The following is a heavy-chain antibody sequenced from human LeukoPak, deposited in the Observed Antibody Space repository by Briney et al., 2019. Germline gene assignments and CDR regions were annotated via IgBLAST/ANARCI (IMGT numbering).Heavy chain of an antibody. CDR3: ARVAAGTFYFDY. J-gene: IGHJ4*02. V-gene: IGHV4-4*07. D-gene: IGHD1-1*01. CDR2: IYTSGST. CDR1: GGSISSYY. Sequence: SETLSLTCTVSGGSISSYYWSWIRQPAGKGLEWIGRIYTSGSTNYNPSLKSRVTISVDRSKNQFSLKLNSVTAADTAVYYCARVAAGTFYFDYWGQGTLVTVSS.